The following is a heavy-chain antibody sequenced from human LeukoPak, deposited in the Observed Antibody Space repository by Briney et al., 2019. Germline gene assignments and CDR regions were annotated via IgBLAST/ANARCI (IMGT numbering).Heavy chain of an antibody. V-gene: IGHV3-23*01. CDR2: LSGGGDSR. J-gene: IGHJ4*02. CDR3: AKAVRSMVTGGGYFDS. Sequence: GGSLRLSCAASGFTFDDYAMSWVRQAPGEGLEWVSSLSGGGDSRYYADSVMGRFTISRDNSKNTLYLQMNSLRAEDTAVYYCAKAVRSMVTGGGYFDSWGQGTLVTVSS. D-gene: IGHD3-10*01. CDR1: GFTFDDYA.